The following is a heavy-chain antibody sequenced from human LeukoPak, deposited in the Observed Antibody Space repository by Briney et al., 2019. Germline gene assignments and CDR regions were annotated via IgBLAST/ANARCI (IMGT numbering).Heavy chain of an antibody. CDR3: TTRWTVTAGYFDY. CDR2: TRNKVKSYTT. CDR1: GFTFSDHY. J-gene: IGHJ4*02. D-gene: IGHD4-11*01. Sequence: GGSLRLSCAASGFTFSDHYMDWVRQAPGKGLEWVARTRNKVKSYTTQYAASVKGRFTISRDDSKNSLYLQMNSLKTEDTAVYYCTTRWTVTAGYFDYWGQGTLVTVSS. V-gene: IGHV3-72*01.